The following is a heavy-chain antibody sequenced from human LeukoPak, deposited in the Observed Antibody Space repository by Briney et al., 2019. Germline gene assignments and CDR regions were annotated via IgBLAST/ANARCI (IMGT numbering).Heavy chain of an antibody. CDR2: INHSGST. CDR1: GGSFSGYY. J-gene: IGHJ5*02. D-gene: IGHD3-9*01. V-gene: IGHV4-34*01. Sequence: SETLSLTCAVYGGSFSGYYWSWIRQPPGKGLEWIGEINHSGSTNYNPSLKSRVTISVDTSKNQFSLKLSSVTAADTAVYYCARGGLYYDILTGKNWFDPWGQGTLVTVSS. CDR3: ARGGLYYDILTGKNWFDP.